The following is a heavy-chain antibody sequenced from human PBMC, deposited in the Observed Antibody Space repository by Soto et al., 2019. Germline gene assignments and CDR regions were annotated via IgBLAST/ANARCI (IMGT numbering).Heavy chain of an antibody. Sequence: ASMKVSCKATGYTFTSYYMHWVRQAPGQGLEWMGIINPSGGSTSYAQKFQGRVTMTRDTSTSTVYMELSSLRSEDTAVYYCARDYGDYVESYYYYGMDVWGQGTTVTVSS. CDR2: INPSGGST. V-gene: IGHV1-46*01. CDR3: ARDYGDYVESYYYYGMDV. D-gene: IGHD4-17*01. CDR1: GYTFTSYY. J-gene: IGHJ6*02.